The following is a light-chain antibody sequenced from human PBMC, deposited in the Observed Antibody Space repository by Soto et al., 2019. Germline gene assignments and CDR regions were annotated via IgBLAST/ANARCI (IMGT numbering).Light chain of an antibody. V-gene: IGKV3-15*01. CDR3: QEYNNWHPIT. Sequence: EIVMTQSPATLSVSPGERATLSCRASQSISSKLAWYQQKPGQAPRLLIYGASTRATGIPARFSGSGSGTECTLTITSLQSEDFAVYYCQEYNNWHPITFGGGTKVEIK. CDR2: GAS. CDR1: QSISSK. J-gene: IGKJ4*01.